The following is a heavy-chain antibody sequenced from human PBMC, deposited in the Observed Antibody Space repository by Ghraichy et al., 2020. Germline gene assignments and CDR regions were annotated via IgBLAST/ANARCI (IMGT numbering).Heavy chain of an antibody. Sequence: GGSLRLSCAASGFTFSSYSMNWVRQAPGKGLEWVSSISSSSSYIYYADSVKGRFTISRDNAKNSLYLQMNSLRAEDTAVYYCAGDPSALSSSSPGDYWGQGTLVTFSS. J-gene: IGHJ4*02. D-gene: IGHD6-6*01. CDR3: AGDPSALSSSSPGDY. CDR1: GFTFSSYS. V-gene: IGHV3-21*01. CDR2: ISSSSSYI.